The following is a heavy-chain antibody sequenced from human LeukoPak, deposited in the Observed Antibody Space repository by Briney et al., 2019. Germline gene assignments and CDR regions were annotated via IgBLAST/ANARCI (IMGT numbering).Heavy chain of an antibody. V-gene: IGHV4-59*12. CDR2: IYYSGST. Sequence: PSETLSLTCTVSGGSISSYYWSWIRQPPGKGLEWIGSIYYSGSTYYNPSLKSRVTISVDTSKNQFSLKLSSVTAADTAVYYCARDRRDNSRYPYFDYWGQGTLVTVSS. CDR1: GGSISSYY. J-gene: IGHJ4*02. D-gene: IGHD6-13*01. CDR3: ARDRRDNSRYPYFDY.